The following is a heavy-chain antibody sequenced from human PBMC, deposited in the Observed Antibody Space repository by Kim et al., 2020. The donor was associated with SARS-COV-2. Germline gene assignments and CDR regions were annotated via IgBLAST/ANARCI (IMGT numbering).Heavy chain of an antibody. CDR1: GYSISSGYY. V-gene: IGHV4-38-2*02. Sequence: SETLSLTCTVSGYSISSGYYWGWIRQPPGKGLEWIGSIYHSGSTYYNPSLKSRVTISVDTSKNQFSLKLSSVTAADTAVYYCARDGGSGGTMVRGPRGTWDKKYNWFDPWGQGTLVTVSS. CDR2: IYHSGST. D-gene: IGHD3-10*01. CDR3: ARDGGSGGTMVRGPRGTWDKKYNWFDP. J-gene: IGHJ5*02.